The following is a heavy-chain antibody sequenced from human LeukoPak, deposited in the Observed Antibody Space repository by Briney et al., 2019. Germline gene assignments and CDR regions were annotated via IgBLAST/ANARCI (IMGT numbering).Heavy chain of an antibody. Sequence: PSETLYLTCTLSGASPSSVIDTWGWSRQPAGKGLEWSWRIYSSGNTKYNPALMSRVTISLDTSKNQLSLTLSSVTAADTAVYYCARDMTGSGWNDAFDIWGQGTMVTVSS. CDR3: ARDMTGSGWNDAFDI. J-gene: IGHJ3*02. CDR1: GASPSSVIDT. V-gene: IGHV4-61*02. CDR2: IYSSGNT. D-gene: IGHD6-19*01.